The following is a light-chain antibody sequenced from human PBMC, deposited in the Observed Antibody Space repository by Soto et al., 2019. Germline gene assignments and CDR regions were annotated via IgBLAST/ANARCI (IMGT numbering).Light chain of an antibody. CDR3: LQDYNYPRT. V-gene: IGKV1-6*01. CDR1: QGIRND. Sequence: AIQMTQSPSSLASSVGDRVTITCRASQGIRNDLGWYQQKPGKAPKLLIYAASSLQSGVPSRFSGSGSGTDFTLTISSLQPEDFATYYCLQDYNYPRTFGQGTKVEIK. J-gene: IGKJ1*01. CDR2: AAS.